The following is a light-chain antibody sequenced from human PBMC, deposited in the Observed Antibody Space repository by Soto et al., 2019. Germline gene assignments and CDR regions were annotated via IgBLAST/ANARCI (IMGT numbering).Light chain of an antibody. CDR3: QQYNSYSWT. J-gene: IGKJ1*01. Sequence: EIQMTQSPSTLSASVGYRVTITGPASQSISSWLAWYQQKPGKAPKLLIYDASSLESGVPSRFSGSGSGTEFTLTISSLQPDDFATYYCQQYNSYSWTFGQGTKVDI. CDR2: DAS. V-gene: IGKV1-5*01. CDR1: QSISSW.